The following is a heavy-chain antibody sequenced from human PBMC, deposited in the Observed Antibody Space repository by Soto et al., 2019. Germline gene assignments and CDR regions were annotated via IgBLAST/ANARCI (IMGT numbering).Heavy chain of an antibody. Sequence: PSETLSLTCTVSGGSISSGDYYWSWIRQPPGKGLEWIGYIYYSGSTYYNPSLKSRVTISLDTSKNQFSLKLNSVTAADTAVYYCARLGGYYQAFDQWGQGSLVTVSS. V-gene: IGHV4-30-4*01. J-gene: IGHJ4*02. CDR2: IYYSGST. D-gene: IGHD3-22*01. CDR1: GGSISSGDYY. CDR3: ARLGGYYQAFDQ.